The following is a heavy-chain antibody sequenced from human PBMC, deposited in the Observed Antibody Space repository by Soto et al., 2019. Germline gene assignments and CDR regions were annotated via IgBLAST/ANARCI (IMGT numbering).Heavy chain of an antibody. J-gene: IGHJ4*01. CDR2: LYTGGSA. Sequence: RGSVGICCAASRVSVTGDCMTCVRQAPGKGLEWVSVLYTGGSAYYGDSVKGRFTISRDSSTNTLYLQMNSLKVGDTAFYFCAIIFHDPTTYTDY. V-gene: IGHV3-53*01. D-gene: IGHD4-4*01. CDR3: AIIFHDPTTYTDY. CDR1: RVSVTGDC.